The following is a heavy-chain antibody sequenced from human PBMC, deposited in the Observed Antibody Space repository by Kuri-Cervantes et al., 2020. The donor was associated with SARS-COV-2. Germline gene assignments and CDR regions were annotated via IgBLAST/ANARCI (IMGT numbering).Heavy chain of an antibody. CDR1: GYSISSGYY. V-gene: IGHV4-38-2*01. D-gene: IGHD6-19*01. CDR3: ARGGYSSGWHAVD. CDR2: IYHSGST. Sequence: ESLKISCAVSGYSISSGYYWGWIRQPPGKGLEWIGSIYHSGSTYYNPSLKSRVTISVDTSKNQFSLKLSSVTAADTAVYYCARGGYSSGWHAVDWGQGTLVTVSS. J-gene: IGHJ4*02.